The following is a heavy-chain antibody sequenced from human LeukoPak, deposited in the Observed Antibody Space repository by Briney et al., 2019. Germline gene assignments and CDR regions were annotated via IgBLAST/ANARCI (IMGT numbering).Heavy chain of an antibody. J-gene: IGHJ6*03. D-gene: IGHD5-18*01. CDR2: INPNSGGT. V-gene: IGHV1-2*02. CDR3: ARGQWLPGGYYYYYMDV. Sequence: ASVKVSCKASGYTFTGYYMHWVRQAPGQGLEWMGWINPNSGGTNYAQKFQGRVTMTRDTSISTAYMELSRLRSDDTAVYYCARGQWLPGGYYYYYMDVWGKGTTVTISS. CDR1: GYTFTGYY.